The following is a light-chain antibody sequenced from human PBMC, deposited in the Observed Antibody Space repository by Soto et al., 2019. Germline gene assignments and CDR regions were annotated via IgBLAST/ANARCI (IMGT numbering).Light chain of an antibody. V-gene: IGKV1-9*01. CDR1: QGISRN. CDR3: QVLNSYPIT. Sequence: PSSLSASVGARATITSLARQGISRNLARYQPKPGKAPKRLIYAASTLQSGVPSRFSGSGSGTEFTLTICSLQPEDLATDYSQVLNSYPITCGERRR. CDR2: AAS. J-gene: IGKJ5*01.